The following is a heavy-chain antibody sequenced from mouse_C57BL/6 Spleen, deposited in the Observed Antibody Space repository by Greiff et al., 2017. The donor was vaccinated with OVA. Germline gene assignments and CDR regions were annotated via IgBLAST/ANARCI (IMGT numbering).Heavy chain of an antibody. V-gene: IGHV1-18*01. Sequence: VQLQQSGPELVKPGASVKIPCKASGYTFTDYNMDWVKQSHGKSLEWIGDINPNNGGTIYNQKFKGKATLTVDKSSSTAYMELRSLTSEDTAVYYCARSLITTVVAPYYAMDYWGQGTSVTVSS. CDR2: INPNNGGT. CDR3: ARSLITTVVAPYYAMDY. CDR1: GYTFTDYN. D-gene: IGHD1-1*01. J-gene: IGHJ4*01.